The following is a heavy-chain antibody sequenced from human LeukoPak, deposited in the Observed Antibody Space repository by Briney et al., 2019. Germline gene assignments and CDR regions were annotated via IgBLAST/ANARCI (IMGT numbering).Heavy chain of an antibody. D-gene: IGHD2/OR15-2a*01. CDR2: IRRGTNNYTT. J-gene: IGHJ3*02. CDR1: GFTFSDYI. CDR3: TRDGGDSTKTAFDM. V-gene: IGHV3-72*01. Sequence: GGSLRLSCAASGFTFSDYILDWVRQAPGKGLEGVGRIRRGTNNYTTEYAASVKGRFIISRDDSKNSLYLHMNSLKTEDTAVYHCTRDGGDSTKTAFDMWGQGTMVTVSS.